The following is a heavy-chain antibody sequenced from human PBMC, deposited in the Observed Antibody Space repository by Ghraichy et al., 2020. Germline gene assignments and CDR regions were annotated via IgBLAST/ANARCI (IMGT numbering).Heavy chain of an antibody. D-gene: IGHD2-2*01. V-gene: IGHV4-34*01. J-gene: IGHJ5*02. CDR2: INHSGST. Sequence: IGEINHSGSTNYNPSLKSRVTISVDTSKNQFSLKLSSVTAADTAVYYCARGVGYCSSTSCYAVAFDPWG. CDR3: ARGVGYCSSTSCYAVAFDP.